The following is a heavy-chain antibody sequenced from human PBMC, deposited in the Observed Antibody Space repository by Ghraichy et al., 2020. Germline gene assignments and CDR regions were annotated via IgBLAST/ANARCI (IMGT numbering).Heavy chain of an antibody. CDR1: GGSISSYY. D-gene: IGHD3-10*01. CDR3: AREGYYYGSGTWFDP. Sequence: SETLSLTCTVSGGSISSYYWSWIRQPPGKGLEWIGYIYYSGSTNYNPSLKSRVTISVDTSKNQFSLKLSSVTAADTAVYYCAREGYYYGSGTWFDPWGQGTLVTVSS. J-gene: IGHJ5*02. CDR2: IYYSGST. V-gene: IGHV4-59*01.